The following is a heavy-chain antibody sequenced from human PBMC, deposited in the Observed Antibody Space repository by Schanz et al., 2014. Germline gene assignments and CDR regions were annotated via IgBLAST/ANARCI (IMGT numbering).Heavy chain of an antibody. CDR1: GFTFSRYG. Sequence: QVQLVESGGGVVPFGRSLRLSCVASGFTFSRYGMHWVRQAPGKGLEWVAVIWYDENNKYYADSVKGRFTMSRDNSKNTLYLQMNSLRAEDTAVYYCARANCRRKINFDYWGRGTLVTVSS. V-gene: IGHV3-33*01. J-gene: IGHJ4*02. CDR3: ARANCRRKINFDY. D-gene: IGHD2-21*01. CDR2: IWYDENNK.